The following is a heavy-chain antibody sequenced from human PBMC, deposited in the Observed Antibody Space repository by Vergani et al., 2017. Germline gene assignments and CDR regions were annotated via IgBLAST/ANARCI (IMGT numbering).Heavy chain of an antibody. V-gene: IGHV1-46*03. CDR3: AKDVRDYNVSSGTYSTTFDY. Sequence: QVQLVQSGAEVKKPGASVRVSCKASGYSFSNHYIHWVRQAPGQGLEWMGIINLHNGGTTYAQKFEGRVTMTEETSTNTIFLELSSLRSEDTAVYFCAKDVRDYNVSSGTYSTTFDYWGQGTLVTVSS. J-gene: IGHJ4*02. D-gene: IGHD3-10*01. CDR1: GYSFSNHY. CDR2: INLHNGGT.